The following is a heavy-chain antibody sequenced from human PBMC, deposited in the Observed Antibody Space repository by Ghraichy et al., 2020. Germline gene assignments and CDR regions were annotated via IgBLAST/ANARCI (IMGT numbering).Heavy chain of an antibody. CDR1: ADTLAKYA. CDR3: ARSFAGYQYDTSGYYKEAALDM. CDR2: INAGSSDT. V-gene: IGHV1-3*01. Sequence: ASVKVSCKGSADTLAKYAIHWVRQAPGQSLEWMGRINAGSSDTKYSENLQVRVIFTKDTFANTAYMELSSLRPEDTAVYYCARSFAGYQYDTSGYYKEAALDMWGQGTLVIVSS. J-gene: IGHJ3*02. D-gene: IGHD3-22*01.